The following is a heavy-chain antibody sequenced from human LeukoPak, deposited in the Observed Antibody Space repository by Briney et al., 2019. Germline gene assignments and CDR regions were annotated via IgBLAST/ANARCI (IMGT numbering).Heavy chain of an antibody. CDR1: GYSFTSYW. J-gene: IGHJ3*02. D-gene: IGHD3-22*01. CDR3: TRRYNYDSSGYYYVRDAFDI. CDR2: IYPGDSDT. Sequence: GESLKISCKGSGYSFTSYWIGWVRQMPGKGLEWMGIIYPGDSDTRYSPSFQGQVTISADKSISTAYLQVNSLKTEDTAVYYCTRRYNYDSSGYYYVRDAFDIWGQGTMVTVSS. V-gene: IGHV5-51*01.